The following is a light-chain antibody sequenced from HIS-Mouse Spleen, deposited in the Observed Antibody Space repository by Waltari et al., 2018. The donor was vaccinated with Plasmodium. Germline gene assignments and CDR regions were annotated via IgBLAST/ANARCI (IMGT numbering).Light chain of an antibody. V-gene: IGKV3-15*01. CDR2: GAS. CDR1: QSVSSN. Sequence: EIVMTQSPATLSVSPGKRATLSCRASQSVSSNLARYQQKPGQAPRRLIYGASTMATGIPDRFSGSRSGTEFTLTISSLQSEDFAVYYCQQYNNWPPWTFGQGTKVEIK. CDR3: QQYNNWPPWT. J-gene: IGKJ1*01.